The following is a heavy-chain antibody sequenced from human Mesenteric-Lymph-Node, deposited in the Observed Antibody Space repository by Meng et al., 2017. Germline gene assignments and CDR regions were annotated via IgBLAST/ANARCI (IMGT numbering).Heavy chain of an antibody. CDR1: AYSFSSYD. CDR2: MNPNSGNT. V-gene: IGHV1-8*03. D-gene: IGHD6-6*01. J-gene: IGHJ1*01. CDR3: ARGPPSHQYFQH. Sequence: QGQQVQYGAELKTPGPQVQVSLQASAYSFSSYDITRVRQDTGQESGWRGWMNPNSGNTGYAPNFKGRVTITRNTSKSPAYMERSSLTSEDTAVYYCARGPPSHQYFQHWGQGTLVTVSS.